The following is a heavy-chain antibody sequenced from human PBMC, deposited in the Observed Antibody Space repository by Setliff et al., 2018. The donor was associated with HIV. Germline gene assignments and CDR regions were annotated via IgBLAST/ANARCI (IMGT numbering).Heavy chain of an antibody. D-gene: IGHD3-22*01. CDR1: GYTFTNFG. V-gene: IGHV1-18*01. J-gene: IGHJ4*02. CDR2: ISPYNGNT. Sequence: ASVKVSCKASGYTFTNFGTTWVRQAPGQGLEWMGWISPYNGNTNYAPELHGRVTMTTDTSTSTASLELRSLRSDDTAVYYCARDRIPSKWLLESDYWGQGTLVTVSS. CDR3: ARDRIPSKWLLESDY.